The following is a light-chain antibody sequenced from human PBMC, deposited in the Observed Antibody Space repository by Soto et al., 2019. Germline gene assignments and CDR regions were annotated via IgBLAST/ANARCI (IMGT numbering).Light chain of an antibody. V-gene: IGKV3-20*01. J-gene: IGKJ1*01. CDR1: QNIRGNE. Sequence: EVVLTQSPGTLSLSPGERATLSCRASQNIRGNELAWYQQKPGQAPRLLLYRGSSRATGIPDRFSGRGSGTDCTRTIATLEPEDFSVYYCQDYGTSAPWTFGQGTKLEIK. CDR2: RGS. CDR3: QDYGTSAPWT.